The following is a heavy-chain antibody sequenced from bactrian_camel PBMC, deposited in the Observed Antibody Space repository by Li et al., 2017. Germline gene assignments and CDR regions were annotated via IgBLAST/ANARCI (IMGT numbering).Heavy chain of an antibody. J-gene: IGHJ6*01. Sequence: VQLVESGGGSVQVGGSLRLSCVASGDTVGRYCMGWFRQIPDKEREGVATIHHRSGGTYYAGSVKGRFTISRDATYTTLNLDMDSLKPEDTAMYYCSADPTGTMLVSCSIADVTEFGYWGQGTQVTVS. CDR2: IHHRSGGT. D-gene: IGHD4*01. CDR3: SADPTGTMLVSCSIADVTEFGY. V-gene: IGHV3S31*01. CDR1: GDTVGRYC.